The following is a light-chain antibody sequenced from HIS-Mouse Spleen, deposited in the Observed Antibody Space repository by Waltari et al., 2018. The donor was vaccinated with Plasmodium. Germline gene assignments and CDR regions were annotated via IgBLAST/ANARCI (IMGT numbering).Light chain of an antibody. CDR3: QQSYSTWK. CDR1: QSISSY. Sequence: DIQMTQSPSSLSASVGDRVTITCRASQSISSYLNWYQQNPGKAPKLLVYAASSLQSGVQSRVSGSGSGTDFMLTNSSLQHEDYAKYYWQQSYSTWKFGQGTKVEIK. V-gene: IGKV1-39*01. CDR2: AAS. J-gene: IGKJ1*01.